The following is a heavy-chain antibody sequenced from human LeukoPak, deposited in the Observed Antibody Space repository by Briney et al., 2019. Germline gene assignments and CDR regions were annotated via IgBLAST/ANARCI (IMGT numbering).Heavy chain of an antibody. J-gene: IGHJ6*03. V-gene: IGHV3-23*01. CDR2: ISGSGGST. CDR3: AKDLVRYQLRHYMDV. D-gene: IGHD2-2*01. CDR1: GFTFSSYA. Sequence: RSGGSLRLSCAASGFTFSSYAMSWVRQAPGKGLEWVSAISGSGGSTYYADSVKGRFTISRDNSKNTLYLQMNSLRAEDTAVYYCAKDLVRYQLRHYMDVWGKGTTVTISS.